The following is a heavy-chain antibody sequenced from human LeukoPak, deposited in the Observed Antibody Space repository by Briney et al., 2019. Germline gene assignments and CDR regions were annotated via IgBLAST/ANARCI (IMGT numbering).Heavy chain of an antibody. D-gene: IGHD3-10*01. V-gene: IGHV1-18*01. J-gene: IGHJ6*03. CDR2: ISAYNGNT. Sequence: ASVKVSCKASGYTFTSYGISWVRQAPGQGLEWMGWISAYNGNTNYAQKLQGRVTMTTDTSTSTAYMELTGLRSEDTAVYYCARANYGSGSYHPYYYYMDVWGKGTTVTVSS. CDR1: GYTFTSYG. CDR3: ARANYGSGSYHPYYYYMDV.